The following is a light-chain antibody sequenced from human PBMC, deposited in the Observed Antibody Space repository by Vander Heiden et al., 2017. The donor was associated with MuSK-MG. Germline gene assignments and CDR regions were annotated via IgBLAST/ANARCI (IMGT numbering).Light chain of an antibody. CDR3: CSYAGSSTLI. J-gene: IGLJ2*01. Sequence: SALTQPASVSGSPGQSITISCTGTSGDVGNYDLVSWYQHHPGKAPKFIIYEVNKRPSGVSNRFSGSKSGNTASLTISGLQAEDEADYYCCSYAGSSTLIFGGGTKLTVL. V-gene: IGLV2-23*02. CDR1: SGDVGNYDL. CDR2: EVN.